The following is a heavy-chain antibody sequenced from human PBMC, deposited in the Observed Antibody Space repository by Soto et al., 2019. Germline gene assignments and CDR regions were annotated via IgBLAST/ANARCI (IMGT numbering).Heavy chain of an antibody. J-gene: IGHJ6*02. V-gene: IGHV3-21*01. D-gene: IGHD6-13*01. CDR1: GFTFSSYS. CDR3: ARGGGGAIAAAGQYYYYGMDV. CDR2: ISSSSSYI. Sequence: EVQLVESGGGLVKPGGSLRLSCAASGFTFSSYSMNWVRQAPGKRLEWVSSISSSSSYIYYADSVKGRFTISRDNAKKSLYLQMNSLRAEDTAVYYCARGGGGAIAAAGQYYYYGMDVWGQGTTVTVSS.